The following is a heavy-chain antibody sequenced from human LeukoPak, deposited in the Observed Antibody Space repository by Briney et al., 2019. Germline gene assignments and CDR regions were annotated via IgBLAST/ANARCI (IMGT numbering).Heavy chain of an antibody. V-gene: IGHV4-39*01. CDR1: GGSISSSSYY. D-gene: IGHD1-26*01. CDR3: ARSLFRGTGGARGNGDAFDI. J-gene: IGHJ3*02. Sequence: SETLSLTCTVSGGSISSSSYYWCWIRQPPGKGLEWIGSIYYSGSTYSNPSLKSRVTICVDTSKDQFFMKLSSVTARDTAVYYCARSLFRGTGGARGNGDAFDIWGQGTMVTVSS. CDR2: IYYSGST.